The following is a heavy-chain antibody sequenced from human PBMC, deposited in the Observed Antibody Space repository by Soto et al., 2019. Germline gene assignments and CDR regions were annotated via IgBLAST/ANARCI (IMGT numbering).Heavy chain of an antibody. Sequence: QVQLVQSGAEVKKPGASVKVSCKASGGTFNSYALTWVRQAPGHGLEWMVGIIPIFRSTKYAQKFQGRVTITANRSTSTAYIDLSSLRSDDRFVYYGARVLRPPDGSGWLSLGWYVDLWGRRPLVTVAS. D-gene: IGHD6-19*01. CDR3: ARVLRPPDGSGWLSLGWYVDL. J-gene: IGHJ2*01. CDR1: GGTFNSYA. V-gene: IGHV1-69*06. CDR2: IIPIFRST.